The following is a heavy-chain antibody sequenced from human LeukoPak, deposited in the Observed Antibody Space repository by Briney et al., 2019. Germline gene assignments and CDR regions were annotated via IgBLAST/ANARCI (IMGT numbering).Heavy chain of an antibody. D-gene: IGHD4-23*01. V-gene: IGHV3-48*02. CDR1: GFTFSSYS. CDR2: IGSSGSTV. CDR3: ARDTLEYSNSPDALDI. J-gene: IGHJ3*02. Sequence: GGSLRLSCAASGFTFSSYSMNWVRQAPGKGLEWVSYIGSSGSTVYYADSVKGRFTISRDNAKNSLYMQMESLRDEGTAIYYCARDTLEYSNSPDALDIWGQGTMVTVSS.